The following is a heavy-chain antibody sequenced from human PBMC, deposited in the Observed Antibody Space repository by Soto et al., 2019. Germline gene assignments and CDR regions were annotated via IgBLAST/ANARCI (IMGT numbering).Heavy chain of an antibody. CDR1: GFTFSSYA. CDR3: AEGSRVKPPGSRALDI. J-gene: IGHJ3*02. Sequence: PGGSLRLSCAASGFTFSSYAMSWVRQAPGKGLEWVSIIGGGGVNTYYADSVKGRFTISRDNSIHALYLQMSSLGAGDTAVYYCAEGSRVKPPGSRALDIWGQGTMVTVSS. V-gene: IGHV3-23*01. CDR2: IGGGGVNT. D-gene: IGHD2-2*01.